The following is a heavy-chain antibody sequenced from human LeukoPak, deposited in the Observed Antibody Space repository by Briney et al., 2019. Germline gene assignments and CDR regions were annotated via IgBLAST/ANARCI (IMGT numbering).Heavy chain of an antibody. CDR1: GFTFSSYS. CDR2: ISSSSSYI. CDR3: ARESESSGSTFFDY. V-gene: IGHV3-21*01. Sequence: GGSLRLSCAASGFTFSSYSMNWVRQAPGKGLEWVSSISSSSSYIYYADSVKGRFTISRDNAKNSLYLQMNSLRAEDTAVYYCARESESSGSTFFDYWGQGTLSPSPQ. D-gene: IGHD6-19*01. J-gene: IGHJ4*02.